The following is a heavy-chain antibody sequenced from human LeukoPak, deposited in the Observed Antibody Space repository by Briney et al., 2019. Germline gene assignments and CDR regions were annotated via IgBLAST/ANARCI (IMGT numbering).Heavy chain of an antibody. V-gene: IGHV1-2*06. D-gene: IGHD3-22*01. CDR3: ASHYYDSSGYYYQGRAFDI. J-gene: IGHJ3*02. CDR1: GYTFTDSY. CDR2: INPNSGDP. Sequence: ASVNVSCKTSGYTFTDSYIPWVRQAPGQGLEWMGRINPNSGDPNYPQKFQGRVTMTRDTSISTAYMELRRLRSDDTAVYYCASHYYDSSGYYYQGRAFDIWGQGTMVTVSS.